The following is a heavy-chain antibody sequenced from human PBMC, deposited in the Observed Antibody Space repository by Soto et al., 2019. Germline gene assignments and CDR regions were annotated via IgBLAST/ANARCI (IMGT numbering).Heavy chain of an antibody. V-gene: IGHV4-39*01. CDR1: GDSISSTSYY. CDR3: ARPHFSDTSGYYSD. Sequence: QLQMQESGPGLVKPSETLSLTCTVSGDSISSTSYYWGWIRQPPGKGLEWIGSIYYRGNTNYNPSLKSRVTISVDTSKNQFSLRLSSVTAADTAVYYCARPHFSDTSGYYSDWGQGTRVTVSS. D-gene: IGHD3-22*01. J-gene: IGHJ4*02. CDR2: IYYRGNT.